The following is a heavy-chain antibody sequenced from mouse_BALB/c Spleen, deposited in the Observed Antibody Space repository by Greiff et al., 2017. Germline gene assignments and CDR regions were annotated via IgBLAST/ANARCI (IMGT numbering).Heavy chain of an antibody. J-gene: IGHJ4*01. CDR1: GYTFTSYW. CDR2: INPSTGYT. Sequence: VQLQQSGAELAKPGASVKMSCKASGYTFTSYWMHWVKQRPGQGLEWIGYINPSTGYTEYNQKFKDKATLTADKSSSTAYMQLSSLTSEDSAVYYCARGDSFYAMDYWGQGTSVTVSS. CDR3: ARGDSFYAMDY. V-gene: IGHV1-7*01.